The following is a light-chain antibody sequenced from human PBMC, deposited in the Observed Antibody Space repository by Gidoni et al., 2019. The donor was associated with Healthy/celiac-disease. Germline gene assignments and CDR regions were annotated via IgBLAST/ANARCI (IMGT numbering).Light chain of an antibody. CDR1: KLGDKY. CDR3: QAWDSSTEEV. J-gene: IGLJ3*02. CDR2: QDS. Sequence: SYELTQPPSVSVSPGQTASITCSGDKLGDKYACWYQQKPGQSPVLVIYQDSKRPSGIPERFSGSNSGNTATLTISGTPAMDEADYYCQAWDSSTEEVFGGGTKLTVL. V-gene: IGLV3-1*01.